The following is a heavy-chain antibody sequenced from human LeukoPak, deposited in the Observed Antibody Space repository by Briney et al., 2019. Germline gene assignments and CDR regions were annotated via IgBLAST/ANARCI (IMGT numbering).Heavy chain of an antibody. CDR2: ISWNSGDL. J-gene: IGHJ4*02. Sequence: GGSLRLSCAASGFTFSTYWMHWVRQAPGKGLVWVSGISWNSGDLGYADSVKGRFTISRDNAKNSLFLQMNSLRAEDTALYYCARDLGNSDDYWGQGTLVTVSS. D-gene: IGHD2/OR15-2a*01. V-gene: IGHV3-9*01. CDR1: GFTFSTYW. CDR3: ARDLGNSDDY.